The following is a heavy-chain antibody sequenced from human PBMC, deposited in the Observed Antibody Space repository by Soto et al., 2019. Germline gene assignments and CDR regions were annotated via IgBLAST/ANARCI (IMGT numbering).Heavy chain of an antibody. CDR3: ARQAGAFGYYMDV. V-gene: IGHV4-39*01. Sequence: SETLSLTCTFSSCSISSSYYYWGWIRQPPGKGLEWIGAIYYTGSTYYNPPLQSRVTISVDTSKNQFSLKMSSVTAADTAVYFCARQAGAFGYYMDVWGKGATVTVSS. J-gene: IGHJ6*03. CDR1: SCSISSSYYY. D-gene: IGHD3-16*01. CDR2: IYYTGST.